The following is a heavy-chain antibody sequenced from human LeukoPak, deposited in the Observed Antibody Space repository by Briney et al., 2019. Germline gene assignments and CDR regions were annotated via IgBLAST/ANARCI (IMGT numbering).Heavy chain of an antibody. D-gene: IGHD3-16*01. CDR1: GFPFSSYS. CDR3: AREPYDGVWFDP. V-gene: IGHV3-21*01. Sequence: GGSLRLSCAASGFPFSSYSMNYVRQAPGKGLEWFSSISSSSSYIYYAASVKGRFTISRDNAKNSLYLQMNSLRAEDTAVCYCAREPYDGVWFDPWGQGTLVTVSS. J-gene: IGHJ5*02. CDR2: ISSSSSYI.